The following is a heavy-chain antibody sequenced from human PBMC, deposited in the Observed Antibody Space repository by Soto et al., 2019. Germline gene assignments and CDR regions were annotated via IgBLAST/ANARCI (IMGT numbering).Heavy chain of an antibody. CDR3: ARGGISHWAYFYYMDV. CDR2: INHLGSI. Sequence: QVQLQQWGAGLLKPSETLSLTCVVSGGSLSDYIWSWIRQPPGMALEWIGEINHLGSINYNPSLKSRVTMSVDTSKNQFSLTLNSVTAADTATYYCARGGISHWAYFYYMDVWDRGTTVTVSS. D-gene: IGHD2-21*01. CDR1: GGSLSDYI. J-gene: IGHJ6*03. V-gene: IGHV4-34*01.